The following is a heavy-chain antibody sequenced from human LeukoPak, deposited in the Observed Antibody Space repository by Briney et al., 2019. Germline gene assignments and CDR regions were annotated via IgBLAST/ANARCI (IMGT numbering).Heavy chain of an antibody. CDR2: IWYDGSNK. J-gene: IGHJ5*02. CDR1: GFTFSSYG. V-gene: IGHV3-33*06. CDR3: AKARRIAARGPHGWFDP. Sequence: GRSQRLSCAASGFTFSSYGMHWVRQAPDKGLEWVAVIWYDGSNKYYADSVKGRFTISRDNSKNTLYLQMNSLRAEDTAVYYCAKARRIAARGPHGWFDPWGQGTLVTVSS. D-gene: IGHD6-6*01.